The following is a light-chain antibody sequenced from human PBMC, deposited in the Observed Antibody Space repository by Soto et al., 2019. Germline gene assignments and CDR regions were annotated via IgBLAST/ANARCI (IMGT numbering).Light chain of an antibody. CDR3: QQLNSYPLT. Sequence: DIQLTQSPSFLSASVGDRVTITCRASQGISSYLAWYQQKPGKAPKLLIYAASTLQSGVPSRFSGSGSGTEFTLTISSLQPEDFATEDCQQLNSYPLTFGGGTKVEIK. V-gene: IGKV1-9*01. CDR1: QGISSY. CDR2: AAS. J-gene: IGKJ4*01.